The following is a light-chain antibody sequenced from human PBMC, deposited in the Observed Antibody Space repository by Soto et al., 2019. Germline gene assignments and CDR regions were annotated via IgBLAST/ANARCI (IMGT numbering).Light chain of an antibody. CDR2: AAS. CDR1: QSISKS. Sequence: FQLTQSPSSLSASVGDRVTITSRASQSISKSLNWYQQKPGKAPELLIYAASTLQSGVPSRFSGSGSGTEFTLTISSLQSEDFAVYYCQQYNNWPFITFGQGTRLEIK. V-gene: IGKV1-27*01. J-gene: IGKJ5*01. CDR3: QQYNNWPFIT.